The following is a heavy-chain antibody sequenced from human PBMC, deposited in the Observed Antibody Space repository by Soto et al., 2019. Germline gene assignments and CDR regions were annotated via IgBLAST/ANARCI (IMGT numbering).Heavy chain of an antibody. Sequence: LRLSYAASGFTFSSYAMSWVRQAPGKGLEWVSAISGSGGSTYYADSVKGRFTISRDNSKNTLYLQMNSLRAEDTAVYYCAKARGVDYYESSGYYYGYFQHWGQGTLVTVSS. CDR1: GFTFSSYA. CDR2: ISGSGGST. D-gene: IGHD3-22*01. J-gene: IGHJ1*01. CDR3: AKARGVDYYESSGYYYGYFQH. V-gene: IGHV3-23*01.